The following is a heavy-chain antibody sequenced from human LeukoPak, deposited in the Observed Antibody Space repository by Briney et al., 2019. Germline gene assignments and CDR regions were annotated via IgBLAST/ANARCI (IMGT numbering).Heavy chain of an antibody. CDR1: GYTFTGYY. CDR3: ARLAVAGYYFDY. CDR2: INPNSGGT. D-gene: IGHD6-19*01. J-gene: IGHJ4*02. Sequence: ASVKVSCKASGYTFTGYYMHWVRQAPGQGLEWMGWINPNSGGTNYAQKFQGWVAMTRDTSISTAYMELSRLRSDDTAVYYCARLAVAGYYFDYWGQGTLVTVSS. V-gene: IGHV1-2*04.